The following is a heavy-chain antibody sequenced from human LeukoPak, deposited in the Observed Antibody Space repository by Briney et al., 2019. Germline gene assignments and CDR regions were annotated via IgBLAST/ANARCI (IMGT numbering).Heavy chain of an antibody. D-gene: IGHD1-14*01. Sequence: GASVEVSCKASGYTFTSYYMHWVRQAPGQGLEWMGIINPSGGGTTYAQNFQGRITMTRDTSTSTVYMELSSLRSEDTAVYYCTRGPADYFDYWGQGTLVTVSS. CDR3: TRGPADYFDY. CDR2: INPSGGGT. J-gene: IGHJ4*02. CDR1: GYTFTSYY. V-gene: IGHV1-46*01.